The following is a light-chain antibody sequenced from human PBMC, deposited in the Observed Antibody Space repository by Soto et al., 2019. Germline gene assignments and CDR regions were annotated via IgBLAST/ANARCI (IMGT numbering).Light chain of an antibody. J-gene: IGLJ1*01. V-gene: IGLV2-14*01. CDR2: EVT. Sequence: QSALTQPASVSGSPGQSITISCTGTSSDVGVYNHVSWYQHHPGKAPQLMIYEVTNRPSGGSHRFSGSKSGNTASLTISGLQAEDEAHYYCSSYTSSSTYVFGTGTKLTVL. CDR3: SSYTSSSTYV. CDR1: SSDVGVYNH.